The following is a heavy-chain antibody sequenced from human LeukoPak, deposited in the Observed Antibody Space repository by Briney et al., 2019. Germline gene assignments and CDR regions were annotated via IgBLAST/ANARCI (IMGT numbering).Heavy chain of an antibody. CDR1: GGSISSGSYY. CDR3: ARVAGLAATYYFDY. Sequence: SQTLSLTCTVSGGSISSGSYYWSWIRQPAGKGLESIGRIYTSGSTNYNPSLKSRVTISVDTSKNQFSLKLSSVTAADTAVYYCARVAGLAATYYFDYWGQGTLVSVSS. J-gene: IGHJ4*02. V-gene: IGHV4-61*02. CDR2: IYTSGST. D-gene: IGHD6-25*01.